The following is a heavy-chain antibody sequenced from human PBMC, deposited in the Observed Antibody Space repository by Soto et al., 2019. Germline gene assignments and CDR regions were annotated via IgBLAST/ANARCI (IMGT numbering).Heavy chain of an antibody. CDR3: ARDRRYYDSSGYSSFDY. D-gene: IGHD3-22*01. CDR2: IYYSGST. CDR1: GGSISSGGYY. Sequence: KTSETLSLTCTVSGGSISSGGYYWGWIRQHPGKGLEWIGYIYYSGSTYYNPSLKSRVTISVDTSKNQFSLKLSSVTAADTAVYYCARDRRYYDSSGYSSFDYWGQGTLVTVSS. J-gene: IGHJ4*02. V-gene: IGHV4-31*03.